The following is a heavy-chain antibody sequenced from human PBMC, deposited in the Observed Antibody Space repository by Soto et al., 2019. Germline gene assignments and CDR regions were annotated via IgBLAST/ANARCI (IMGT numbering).Heavy chain of an antibody. CDR3: AREGRLAYYGMDV. D-gene: IGHD3-22*01. V-gene: IGHV3-30-3*01. J-gene: IGHJ6*02. Sequence: QVQLVESGGGVVQPGRSLRLSCAASGFTFSSYAMHWVRQAPGKGLEWVAVISYDGSNKYYADSVKGRFTIYRDNSKNTLYLQMNSLRAEDTAVYYCAREGRLAYYGMDVWGQGTTVTVSS. CDR2: ISYDGSNK. CDR1: GFTFSSYA.